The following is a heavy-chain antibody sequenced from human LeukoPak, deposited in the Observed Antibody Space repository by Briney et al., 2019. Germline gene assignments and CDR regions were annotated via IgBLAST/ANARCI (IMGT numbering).Heavy chain of an antibody. CDR2: FYYSGST. D-gene: IGHD5-18*01. CDR3: ARGPGGYSYGYYFDY. J-gene: IGHJ4*02. CDR1: GGSISSYY. Sequence: SETLSLTCAVSGGSISSYYWSWIRQPPGKGLEWIGFFYYSGSTNYNPSLRSRVTISVDTSKNHFSLKLSSVTAADTAVYYCARGPGGYSYGYYFDYWGQGTLVTVSS. V-gene: IGHV4-59*01.